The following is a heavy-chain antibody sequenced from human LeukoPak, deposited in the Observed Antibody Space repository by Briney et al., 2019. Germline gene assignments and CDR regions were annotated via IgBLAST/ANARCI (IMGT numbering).Heavy chain of an antibody. CDR1: GFTFSSFA. Sequence: GGSLRLSCAASGFTFSSFAMGWVRQAPGKTLEWVSFIRGRSSDTYYADSVKGRLTISRDNSKNTLYLQMNSLRAEDTAVYYCAKVPGDYGPFDDWGQGTLVTVSS. D-gene: IGHD4-17*01. V-gene: IGHV3-23*01. CDR3: AKVPGDYGPFDD. J-gene: IGHJ4*02. CDR2: IRGRSSDT.